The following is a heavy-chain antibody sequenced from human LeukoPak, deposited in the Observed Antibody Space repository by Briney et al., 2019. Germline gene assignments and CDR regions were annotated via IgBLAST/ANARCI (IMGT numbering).Heavy chain of an antibody. Sequence: PGGSLRLSCAASGFTFSNAWMRWVRQAPGKGLEWVGRIKSKTDGGTTDYAAPVKGRFTISRDDSKNTLYLQMNSLKTEDTAVYYCLRDWYGSGSYWQIRESYFDYWGQGTLVTASS. CDR3: LRDWYGSGSYWQIRESYFDY. V-gene: IGHV3-15*01. J-gene: IGHJ4*02. D-gene: IGHD3-10*01. CDR1: GFTFSNAW. CDR2: IKSKTDGGTT.